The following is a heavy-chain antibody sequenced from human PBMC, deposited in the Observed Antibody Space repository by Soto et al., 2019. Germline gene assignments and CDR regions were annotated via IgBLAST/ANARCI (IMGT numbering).Heavy chain of an antibody. V-gene: IGHV3-23*01. CDR3: AIDLPGELLPTLLDT. CDR1: GFTSSSYA. Sequence: GGSLRLSCAASGFTSSSYAMSWVRQAPGKGLEWVSAISGGGSSRYYADSVRGRFTISRDNSRNTLYLQMSSLRAEDTALYFCAIDLPGELLPTLLDTCGQGILVTVYS. CDR2: ISGGGSSR. J-gene: IGHJ5*02. D-gene: IGHD3-10*01.